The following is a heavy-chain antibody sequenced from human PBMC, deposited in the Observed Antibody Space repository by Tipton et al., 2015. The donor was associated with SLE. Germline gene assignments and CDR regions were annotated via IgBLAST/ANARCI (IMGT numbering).Heavy chain of an antibody. CDR2: ISSSGSTI. V-gene: IGHV3-48*03. D-gene: IGHD4-17*01. CDR1: GFTFSSYE. Sequence: SLRLSCAASGFTFSSYEMNWVRQAPGKGLEWVSYISSSGSTIYYADSVKGRFTISRDNAKNSLYPQMNSLRAEDTAVYYCARESTVTTSDYWGQGTLVTVSS. CDR3: ARESTVTTSDY. J-gene: IGHJ4*02.